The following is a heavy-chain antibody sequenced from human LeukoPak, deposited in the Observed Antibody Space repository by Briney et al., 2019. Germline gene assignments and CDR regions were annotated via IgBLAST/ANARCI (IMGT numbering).Heavy chain of an antibody. J-gene: IGHJ4*02. Sequence: GESLEISYKRSGYSFTSYWIGWVRPMPGKGLEWIGIIYPGYSDTRYSPSFQGQVTISADKSISTAYLQWSSLKTWDTAMYYCARFDCGGDCYPGYYCYDSSGYPFDYWGQGTLVTVSS. V-gene: IGHV5-51*01. CDR3: ARFDCGGDCYPGYYCYDSSGYPFDY. CDR2: IYPGYSDT. CDR1: GYSFTSYW. D-gene: IGHD3-22*01.